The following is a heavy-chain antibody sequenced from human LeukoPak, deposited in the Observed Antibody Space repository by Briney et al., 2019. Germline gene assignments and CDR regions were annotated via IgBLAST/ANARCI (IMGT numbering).Heavy chain of an antibody. V-gene: IGHV2-5*01. J-gene: IGHJ5*02. CDR3: AHNEAGVGYCSSTSCLNWFDP. CDR2: IYWNGDK. Sequence: SGPTLVNPTQTLTLTCTFSGFSLSTSGVGVGWIRQPPGKALEWLALIYWNGDKRYSPSLKSRLTITKDTSKNQVVLTMTNMDPVDTATYYCAHNEAGVGYCSSTSCLNWFDPWGQGTLVTVSS. CDR1: GFSLSTSGVG. D-gene: IGHD2-2*01.